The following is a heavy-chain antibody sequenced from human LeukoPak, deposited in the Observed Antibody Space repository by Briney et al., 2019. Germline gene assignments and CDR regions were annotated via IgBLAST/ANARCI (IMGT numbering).Heavy chain of an antibody. CDR2: ISSNGGST. CDR1: GFTFSSYA. V-gene: IGHV3-64*01. CDR3: ARGRGYDSNFVYYYYMDV. J-gene: IGHJ6*03. Sequence: QPGGSLRLSCAASGFTFSSYAMHWVRQAPGKGLEYVSAISSNGGSTYYANSVKGRFTISRDNSKNTLYLQMGSLRAEDTAVYYCARGRGYDSNFVYYYYMDVWGKGTTVTVSS. D-gene: IGHD5-12*01.